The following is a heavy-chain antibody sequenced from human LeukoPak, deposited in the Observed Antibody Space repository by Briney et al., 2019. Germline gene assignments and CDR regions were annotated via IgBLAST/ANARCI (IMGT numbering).Heavy chain of an antibody. CDR1: GGSISSSSYY. Sequence: PSETLSLTCTVSGGSISSSSYYWGWIRQPPGKGLEWIGSIYYSGSTYYNPSLKSRVTISVDTSKNQFSLKLSSVTAADTAVYYCAVNGYDYYFDYWGQGTLVTVSS. CDR3: AVNGYDYYFDY. D-gene: IGHD5-12*01. V-gene: IGHV4-39*01. J-gene: IGHJ4*02. CDR2: IYYSGST.